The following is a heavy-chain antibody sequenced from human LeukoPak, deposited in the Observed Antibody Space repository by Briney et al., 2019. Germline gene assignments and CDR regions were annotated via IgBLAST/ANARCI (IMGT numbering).Heavy chain of an antibody. CDR1: GGSISSAY. D-gene: IGHD2/OR15-2a*01. Sequence: PSETLSLTCTVSGGSISSAYWSWIRQPPGKGLEWMGYISYSGSTNYNTYLQSRVTISVETTKTQFSRNLSSVAAAPTAVYYCAGHGALATLACYYYYMDVWGKGTTVTVSS. V-gene: IGHV4-59*08. J-gene: IGHJ6*03. CDR3: AGHGALATLACYYYYMDV. CDR2: ISYSGST.